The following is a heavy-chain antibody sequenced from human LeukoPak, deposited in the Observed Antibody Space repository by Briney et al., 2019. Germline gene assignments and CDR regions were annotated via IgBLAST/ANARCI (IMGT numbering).Heavy chain of an antibody. D-gene: IGHD3-10*01. CDR1: GGSNSTYY. Sequence: SETLSLTCTVSGGSNSTYYWSWIRQPPGKGLEWIGYIYNSGSTNYNPSLKSRVTISVDTSKNQFSLKLRSVTAADTAVYYCARDGVFGTFDPWGQGTLVTVSS. CDR3: ARDGVFGTFDP. J-gene: IGHJ5*02. V-gene: IGHV4-59*01. CDR2: IYNSGST.